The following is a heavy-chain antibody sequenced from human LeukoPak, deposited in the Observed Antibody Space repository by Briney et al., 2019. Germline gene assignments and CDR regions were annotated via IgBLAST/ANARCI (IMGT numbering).Heavy chain of an antibody. J-gene: IGHJ4*02. CDR1: GYTFTGYY. CDR2: INPNSGGT. V-gene: IGHV1-2*02. CDR3: ARRAIVAVPAATETGFDY. Sequence: GASVKVSCKASGYTFTGYYMHWVRQAPGQGLEWMGWINPNSGGTNYAQKFQGRVTMTRDTSISTAYMELSRLRSDDTAVYYCARRAIVAVPAATETGFDYWGQGTLVTVSS. D-gene: IGHD2-2*01.